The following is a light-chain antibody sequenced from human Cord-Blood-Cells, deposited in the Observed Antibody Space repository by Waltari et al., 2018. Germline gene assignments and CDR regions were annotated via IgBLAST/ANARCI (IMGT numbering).Light chain of an antibody. J-gene: IGKJ2*01. CDR3: QQRSNWPPYT. CDR2: DAS. V-gene: IGKV3-11*01. Sequence: EIVLTQSPATLSLSPGERATLSCRGSQGVSSYLAWYQQKPCQAPSLLIYDASNRATGIPAGFSGRGSGTDFTLTSSSLEPEDFAVYYCQQRSNWPPYTVCQGTKLEIK. CDR1: QGVSSY.